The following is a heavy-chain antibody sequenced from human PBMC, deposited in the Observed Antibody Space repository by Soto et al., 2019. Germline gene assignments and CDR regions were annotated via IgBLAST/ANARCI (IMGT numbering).Heavy chain of an antibody. J-gene: IGHJ3*02. CDR2: ISGSGGST. V-gene: IGHV3-23*01. CDR3: AKELNYYDSSGPGFTGRFDI. Sequence: GGSLILSCAASGFTFSSDAMSWVRQAPGKGLEWVSAISGSGGSTYYADSVKGRFTISRDNSKNTLYLQMNSLRAEDTAVYYCAKELNYYDSSGPGFTGRFDIWGQGTRVTVSS. CDR1: GFTFSSDA. D-gene: IGHD3-22*01.